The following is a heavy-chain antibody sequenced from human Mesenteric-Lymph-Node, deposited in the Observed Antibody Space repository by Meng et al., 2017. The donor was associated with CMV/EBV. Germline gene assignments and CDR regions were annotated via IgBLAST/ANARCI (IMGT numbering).Heavy chain of an antibody. J-gene: IGHJ4*02. CDR1: LSTFTCYS. CDR3: ARGLWFGELFFDY. Sequence: ASLSTFTCYSIRRVRQAPGQRLEWIEKINASNGNTTYTQRFQGTVTMTRDTSASTAYMELSSLRSEDTAVYYCARGLWFGELFFDYWGQGTLVTVSS. V-gene: IGHV1-3*01. CDR2: INASNGNT. D-gene: IGHD3-10*01.